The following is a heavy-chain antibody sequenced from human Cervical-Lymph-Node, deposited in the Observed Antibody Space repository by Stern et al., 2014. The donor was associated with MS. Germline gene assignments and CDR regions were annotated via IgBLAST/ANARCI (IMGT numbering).Heavy chain of an antibody. CDR3: ARTFPGIVADDAFDI. J-gene: IGHJ3*02. D-gene: IGHD6-13*01. CDR2: IYYIGST. CDR1: GGSISSGGYY. Sequence: VQLVESGPGLVKPSQTLSLTCTVSGGSISSGGYYWSWIRQHPGKGLEWIGDIYYIGSTYYNPSLKSRVTISVDTSKNQFSLKLSSVTAADTAVYYCARTFPGIVADDAFDIWGQGTMVIVSS. V-gene: IGHV4-31*03.